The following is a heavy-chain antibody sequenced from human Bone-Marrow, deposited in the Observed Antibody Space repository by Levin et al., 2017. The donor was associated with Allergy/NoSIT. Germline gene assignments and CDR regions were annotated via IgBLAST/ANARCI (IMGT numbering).Heavy chain of an antibody. D-gene: IGHD3-22*01. Sequence: TAGGSLRLSCTVSGGSISSSSYYWGWIRQPPGKGLEWIGSIYYSGSTYYNPSLKSRVTISVDTSKNQFSLKLSSVTAADTAVYYCARDRVGQPYYDSSGYYFAYWGQGTLVTVSS. J-gene: IGHJ4*02. CDR2: IYYSGST. V-gene: IGHV4-39*07. CDR3: ARDRVGQPYYDSSGYYFAY. CDR1: GGSISSSSYY.